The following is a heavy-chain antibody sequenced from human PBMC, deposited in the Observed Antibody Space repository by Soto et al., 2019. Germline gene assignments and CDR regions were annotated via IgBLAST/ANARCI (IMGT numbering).Heavy chain of an antibody. CDR2: IYYSGST. CDR3: APGQYYFDY. V-gene: IGHV4-39*01. D-gene: IGHD1-1*01. J-gene: IGHJ4*02. Sequence: PSETLSLTCTVSGGSISSSSYYWGWIRQPPGKGLEWIGSIYYSGSTYYNPSLKSRVTKSVDTSKNQFSLKLSSVTAADTAVYYCAPGQYYFDYWGQGTLVTVSS. CDR1: GGSISSSSYY.